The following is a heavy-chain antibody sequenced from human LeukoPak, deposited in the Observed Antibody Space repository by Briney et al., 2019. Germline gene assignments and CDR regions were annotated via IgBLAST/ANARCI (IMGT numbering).Heavy chain of an antibody. V-gene: IGHV4-39*01. Sequence: KPSETLSLTCTVSGGSISSSSYYWGWIRPPPGKGPEWVGSIYYSGSTYYNPSLKSRVTISVDTSKNQFSLKLSSVTAADTAVYYCASQYSYGVGLYGMDVWGQGTTVTVSS. CDR3: ASQYSYGVGLYGMDV. CDR2: IYYSGST. CDR1: GGSISSSSYY. D-gene: IGHD5-18*01. J-gene: IGHJ6*02.